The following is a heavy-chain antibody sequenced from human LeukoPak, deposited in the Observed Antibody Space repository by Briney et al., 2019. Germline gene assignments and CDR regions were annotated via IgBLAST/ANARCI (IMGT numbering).Heavy chain of an antibody. Sequence: PSETLSLTCTVSGGSISSSNYYWGWIRQPPGKGLEWIGGIYYSGSTYYNPSLKSRVTISVDTSKNQFSLKLSSVTAADTAVYYCARVVRWELKGAQGAFDIWGQGTMVTVSS. V-gene: IGHV4-39*07. CDR3: ARVVRWELKGAQGAFDI. CDR1: GGSISSSNYY. J-gene: IGHJ3*02. CDR2: IYYSGST. D-gene: IGHD1-26*01.